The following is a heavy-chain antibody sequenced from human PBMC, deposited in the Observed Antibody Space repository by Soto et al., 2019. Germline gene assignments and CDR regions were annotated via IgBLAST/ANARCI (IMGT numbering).Heavy chain of an antibody. J-gene: IGHJ4*02. CDR2: ISYDGSME. D-gene: IGHD3-10*01. CDR1: GFTFSNYG. CDR3: GRDWVWFGAHPIDN. Sequence: QVQLVESGGGVVQPGRSFRLSCAASGFTFSNYGMHWVRQAPGKGLDWVAVISYDGSMEYYSESVKGRFTMSRDNSENTVYLQMNSLRTEDTAVYFCGRDWVWFGAHPIDNWGQGTLVTVSS. V-gene: IGHV3-30*03.